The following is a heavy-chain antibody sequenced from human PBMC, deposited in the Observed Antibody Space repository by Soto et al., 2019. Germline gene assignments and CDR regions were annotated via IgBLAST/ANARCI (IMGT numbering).Heavy chain of an antibody. CDR1: GGSISSGDYY. J-gene: IGHJ5*02. CDR2: IYYSGST. CDR3: ARGDFWSGYSRIWFDP. V-gene: IGHV4-30-4*01. D-gene: IGHD3-3*01. Sequence: QVQLQESGPGLVKPSQTLSLTCTVSGGSISSGDYYWSWIRQPPGKGLEWIGYIYYSGSTYYNPSLKSRVTISVDTSKNQFSLKLSSLTAADTAVYYCARGDFWSGYSRIWFDPWGQGTLVTVSS.